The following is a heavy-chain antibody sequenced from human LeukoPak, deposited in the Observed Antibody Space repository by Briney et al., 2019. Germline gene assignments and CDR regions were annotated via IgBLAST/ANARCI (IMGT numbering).Heavy chain of an antibody. CDR3: THTITYSSSGEAYFDS. CDR1: GGSISSSSYY. Sequence: SETLSLTCTVSGGSISSSSYYWGWIRQPPGKGLEWIGSIYYSGSTYYNPSLKSRVTISVDTSKNQFSLKLSSVTAADTAVYYCTHTITYSSSGEAYFDSWGQGTLVTVSS. D-gene: IGHD6-13*01. J-gene: IGHJ4*02. V-gene: IGHV4-39*07. CDR2: IYYSGST.